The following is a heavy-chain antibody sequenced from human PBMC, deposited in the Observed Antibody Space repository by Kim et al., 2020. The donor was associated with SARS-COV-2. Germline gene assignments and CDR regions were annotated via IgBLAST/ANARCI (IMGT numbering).Heavy chain of an antibody. CDR3: ARDREGDFWSGYYTGNWFDP. Sequence: RFTISRENAKNSLYLQMNSLRDEDTAVYYCARDREGDFWSGYYTGNWFDPWGQGTLVTVSS. D-gene: IGHD3-3*01. J-gene: IGHJ5*02. V-gene: IGHV3-48*02.